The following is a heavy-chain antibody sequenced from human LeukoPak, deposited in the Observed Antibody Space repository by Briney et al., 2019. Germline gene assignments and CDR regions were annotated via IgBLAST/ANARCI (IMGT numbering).Heavy chain of an antibody. Sequence: GGSLRLSCAASGFTFSSYWMHWVRQAPGKGLVWVSRINTDGSSTSYADSVKGRFTISRDNAKNTLYLQMNSLRAEDTAVYYCARARSGELPIDYWGQGTLVTVSS. D-gene: IGHD1-26*01. CDR2: INTDGSST. J-gene: IGHJ4*02. CDR3: ARARSGELPIDY. V-gene: IGHV3-74*01. CDR1: GFTFSSYW.